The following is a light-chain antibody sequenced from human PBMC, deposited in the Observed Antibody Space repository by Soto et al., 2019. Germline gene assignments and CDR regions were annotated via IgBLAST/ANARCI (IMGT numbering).Light chain of an antibody. V-gene: IGLV2-23*01. CDR1: SSDIGGYNY. J-gene: IGLJ1*01. CDR3: CSYAGSSTYV. Sequence: QSALTQPASVSGSPGQSITISCIGSSSDIGGYNYVSWYQHHPGKAPKLMIYEGTKRPSGVSNRFSGSKSANTASLTISGLQAEDEADYYCCSYAGSSTYVFGTGTKVTV. CDR2: EGT.